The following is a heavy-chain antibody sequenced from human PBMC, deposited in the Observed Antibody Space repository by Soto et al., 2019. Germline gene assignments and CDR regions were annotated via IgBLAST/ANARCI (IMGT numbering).Heavy chain of an antibody. CDR3: AREDFYRFDY. CDR2: IKEDGSAK. CDR1: GFSFTSYW. Sequence: EVQLVESGGGLVQPGGSLRVSCAASGFSFTSYWMSWVRQAPGKGLEWVANIKEDGSAKYYLDSVKGRFTISRDNAKNSLYLQMSSLRAEDTAVYYCAREDFYRFDYWGQGNLFTVSS. J-gene: IGHJ4*02. V-gene: IGHV3-7*01.